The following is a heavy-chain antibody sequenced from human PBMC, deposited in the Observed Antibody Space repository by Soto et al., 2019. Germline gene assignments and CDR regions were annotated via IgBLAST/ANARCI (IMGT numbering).Heavy chain of an antibody. D-gene: IGHD5-18*01. J-gene: IGHJ6*02. CDR1: GGSVSSGSYY. CDR3: ARPLYSYGPMDV. Sequence: SETLSLTCTVSGGSVSSGSYYWSWIRQPPGKGLEWIGYIYYSGSTNYNPSLKSRVTISVDTSKNQFPLKLSSVTAADTAVYYCARPLYSYGPMDVWGQGTTVTVSS. CDR2: IYYSGST. V-gene: IGHV4-61*01.